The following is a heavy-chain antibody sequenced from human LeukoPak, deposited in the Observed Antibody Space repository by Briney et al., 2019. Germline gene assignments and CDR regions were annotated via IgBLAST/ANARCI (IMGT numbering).Heavy chain of an antibody. CDR3: ARETTYYYDSSGYSGYYFDY. V-gene: IGHV1-69*04. J-gene: IGHJ4*02. D-gene: IGHD3-22*01. Sequence: SVKVSCKSSGGTFSSYAISWVRQAPGQGLEWLGRIIPILGIANYAQKFQGRVTITADKSTSTAYMELSSLRSEDTAVYYCARETTYYYDSSGYSGYYFDYWGQGTLVTVSS. CDR1: GGTFSSYA. CDR2: IIPILGIA.